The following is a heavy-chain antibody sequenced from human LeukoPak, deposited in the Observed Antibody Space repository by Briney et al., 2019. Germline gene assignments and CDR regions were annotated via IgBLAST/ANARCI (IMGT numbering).Heavy chain of an antibody. CDR3: AGGGIAAAGGWFDP. CDR2: INHSGST. CDR1: GVSFSGYY. D-gene: IGHD6-13*01. J-gene: IGHJ5*02. V-gene: IGHV4-34*01. Sequence: SETLSLTCAVYGVSFSGYYWSWLRQPPGKGLEWIGEINHSGSTNYNPSLKSRVTISVDTSKNQFSLKLSSVTAADTAVYYCAGGGIAAAGGWFDPWGQGTLVTVSS.